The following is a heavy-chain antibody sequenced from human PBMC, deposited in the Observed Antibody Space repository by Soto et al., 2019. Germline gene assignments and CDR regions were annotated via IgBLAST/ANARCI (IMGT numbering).Heavy chain of an antibody. D-gene: IGHD3-9*01. V-gene: IGHV1-18*01. CDR1: GYTFTSYG. Sequence: ASVKFSCKASGYTFTSYGISWVRQAPGQVLECMVWISAYNGDTNYXXKLQGRVXXTTDTSTSTAXMELRXLRSDDTGVXYCARLGSLTGYYFFDPWGQGTLVTGSS. CDR2: ISAYNGDT. CDR3: ARLGSLTGYYFFDP. J-gene: IGHJ5*02.